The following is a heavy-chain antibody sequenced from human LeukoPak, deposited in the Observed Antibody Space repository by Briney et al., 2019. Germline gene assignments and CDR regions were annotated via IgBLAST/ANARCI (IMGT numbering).Heavy chain of an antibody. D-gene: IGHD1-14*01. CDR2: IDPASGIT. Sequence: ASVKVSCKASGYIFSDYWIHWVRQAPGRGLECLGWIDPASGITNQPQKFQGRITVTRDTSVSTVYMDLTGLTTDDTALYSCARGGAPGGLRPYHYYYWGQGTLVTVSS. CDR3: ARGGAPGGLRPYHYYY. CDR1: GYIFSDYW. J-gene: IGHJ4*02. V-gene: IGHV1-2*02.